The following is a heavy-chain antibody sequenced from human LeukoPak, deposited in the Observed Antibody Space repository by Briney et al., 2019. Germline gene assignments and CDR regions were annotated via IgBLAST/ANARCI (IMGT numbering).Heavy chain of an antibody. V-gene: IGHV3-53*01. D-gene: IGHD3-22*01. CDR2: IYSGGST. CDR1: GFTVSSNY. Sequence: PGGSLRLSCAASGFTVSSNYMSWVRQAPGKGLEWVSVIYSGGSTYYADSVKGRFTISRDNSKNTLYLQMNSLRAEDTAVYYCASGANYYDSSGYRPGLFDYWGQGTLVTVSS. J-gene: IGHJ4*02. CDR3: ASGANYYDSSGYRPGLFDY.